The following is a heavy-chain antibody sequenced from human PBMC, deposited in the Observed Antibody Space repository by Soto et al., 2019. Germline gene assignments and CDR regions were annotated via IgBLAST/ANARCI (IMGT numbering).Heavy chain of an antibody. D-gene: IGHD1-26*01. CDR1: GFTFSDYG. J-gene: IGHJ4*02. V-gene: IGHV3-30*02. CDR2: IWYDGNNK. CDR3: AKDQGSGFDY. Sequence: PGGSLRLSCAASGFTFSDYGMHWVRQAPGKGLEWVAVIWYDGNNKYYTDSVEGRFTISRDNSKNTLYLQMNSLRAEDTAVYYCAKDQGSGFDYWGQGTLVTVSS.